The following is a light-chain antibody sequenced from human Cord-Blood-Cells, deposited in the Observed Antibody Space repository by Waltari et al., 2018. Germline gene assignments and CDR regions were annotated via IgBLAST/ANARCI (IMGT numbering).Light chain of an antibody. Sequence: DIQMTQSPSTLSASVGDRVTITCRASQSISSWLALSQQKPGKAPKLLIYGTSSLESGVPSRFSGSGSGTEFTLTISSLQPDDFATYYCQQYNSYSQTFGQGTKVEIK. CDR2: GTS. CDR1: QSISSW. CDR3: QQYNSYSQT. V-gene: IGKV1-5*01. J-gene: IGKJ1*01.